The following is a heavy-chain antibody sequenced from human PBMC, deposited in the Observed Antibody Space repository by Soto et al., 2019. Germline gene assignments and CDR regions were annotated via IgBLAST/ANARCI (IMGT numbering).Heavy chain of an antibody. CDR1: GGSINNHF. D-gene: IGHD1-26*01. Sequence: QVQLQESGPGLVQPSETLSLTCTVSGGSINNHFLTWIRQPPGKGLEWIGYLYYTGSINYNPSLPSRVSISADASKNQFSLKLNSVTAADTAVYYCARGDSGGYPPFLRYWGQGTLVTVSS. CDR3: ARGDSGGYPPFLRY. V-gene: IGHV4-59*11. J-gene: IGHJ4*02. CDR2: LYYTGSI.